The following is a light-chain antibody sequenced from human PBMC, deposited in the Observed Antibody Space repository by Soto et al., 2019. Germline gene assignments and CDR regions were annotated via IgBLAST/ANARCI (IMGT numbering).Light chain of an antibody. CDR3: QHYNSYSEA. CDR1: QTISSW. J-gene: IGKJ1*01. CDR2: KAS. V-gene: IGKV1-5*03. Sequence: DIQMTHSPSTLSGSVGDRVTMTCRASQTISSWLAWYQQKPGKAPKLLIYKASTLKSGVPSRFSGSGSGTEFTLTISSLQPDDFATYYCQHYNSYSEAFGQGTKVDI.